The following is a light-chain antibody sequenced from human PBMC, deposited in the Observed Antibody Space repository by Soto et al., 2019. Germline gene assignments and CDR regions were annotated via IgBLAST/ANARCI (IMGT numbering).Light chain of an antibody. CDR1: SSDVGGYNY. J-gene: IGLJ1*01. CDR3: SSYAGIYSYV. CDR2: EVS. Sequence: QSALTQPASVSGSPGQSITISCTGTSSDVGGYNYVSWYQQQSGKAPKLMIHEVSNRPSGVSNRFSGSKSGNTASLTISGLQAEDEADYYCSSYAGIYSYVFGTGTKLTVL. V-gene: IGLV2-14*01.